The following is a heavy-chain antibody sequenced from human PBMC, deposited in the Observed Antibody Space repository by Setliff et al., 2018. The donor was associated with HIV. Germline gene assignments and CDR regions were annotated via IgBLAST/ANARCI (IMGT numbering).Heavy chain of an antibody. Sequence: SETLSLTCSVSGGSISSRSYFWGWIRQPPGKGLEWIGSIYYSGDIYYNPSLESRVTISVDTSKNQFSLKLSSVTAADTAVYYCARHRPGIAVAASALDIWGQGTLVTVSS. D-gene: IGHD6-19*01. CDR2: IYYSGDI. CDR1: GGSISSRSYF. V-gene: IGHV4-39*01. J-gene: IGHJ3*02. CDR3: ARHRPGIAVAASALDI.